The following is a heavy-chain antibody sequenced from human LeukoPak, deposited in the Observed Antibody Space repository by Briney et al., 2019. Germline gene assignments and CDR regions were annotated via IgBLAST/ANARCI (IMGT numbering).Heavy chain of an antibody. J-gene: IGHJ4*02. Sequence: GSSVKVSCKASGGTFSSYAISWVRQAPGQGLEWMGGIIPIFGTANYAQKFQGRVTITADESTSTAYMELSSLRSEDTAVYYCARDRLTYYYGSGPLYYFDYWGQGTLVTVSS. CDR3: ARDRLTYYYGSGPLYYFDY. CDR1: GGTFSSYA. D-gene: IGHD3-10*01. CDR2: IIPIFGTA. V-gene: IGHV1-69*01.